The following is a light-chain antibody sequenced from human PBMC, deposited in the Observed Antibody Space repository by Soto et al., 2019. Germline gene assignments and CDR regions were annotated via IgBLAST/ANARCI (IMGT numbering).Light chain of an antibody. CDR2: DAS. Sequence: EIVLTQSPGTLSLSPGERATLSCRASQSVGNNYLAWYQQKPGQAPRFLIYDASSRATGIPDRFSGSGSGTDFTLTISRLEPEDFAVYYCQQYGSTPLTLGGGTKVDIK. V-gene: IGKV3-20*01. J-gene: IGKJ4*01. CDR1: QSVGNNY. CDR3: QQYGSTPLT.